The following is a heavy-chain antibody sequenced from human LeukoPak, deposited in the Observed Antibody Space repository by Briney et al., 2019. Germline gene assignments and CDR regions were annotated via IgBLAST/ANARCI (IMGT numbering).Heavy chain of an antibody. J-gene: IGHJ6*02. D-gene: IGHD2-2*01. CDR3: TRAGYYAFGMDV. V-gene: IGHV3-74*01. CDR2: SNSDGSIT. Sequence: GGSLRLSCAASGFTFSSDWMFWVRQAPGKGLVWVSRSNSDGSITAYADSVKGRFTISRDNAKNTLYLQMNSLRAEDTAVYYCTRAGYYAFGMDVWGQGTTVTVSS. CDR1: GFTFSSDW.